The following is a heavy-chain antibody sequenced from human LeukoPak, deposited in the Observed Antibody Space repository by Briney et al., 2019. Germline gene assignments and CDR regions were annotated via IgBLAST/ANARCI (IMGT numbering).Heavy chain of an antibody. CDR1: GGSFSGYY. J-gene: IGHJ4*02. V-gene: IGHV4-34*01. CDR2: INHSGST. Sequence: PSETLSLTCAVDGGSFSGYYWSWIRQPPGEGLEWIGEINHSGSTNYNPSLKSRVTISVDTSKNQFSLKLSSVTAADTAVYYCARQEYSSGWNFDYWGQGTLVTVSS. D-gene: IGHD6-19*01. CDR3: ARQEYSSGWNFDY.